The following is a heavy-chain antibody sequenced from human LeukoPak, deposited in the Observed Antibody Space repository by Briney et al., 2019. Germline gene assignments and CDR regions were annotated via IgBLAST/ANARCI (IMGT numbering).Heavy chain of an antibody. J-gene: IGHJ4*02. CDR2: IIPIFGRA. CDR1: GGTFSSYA. D-gene: IGHD3-9*01. CDR3: ARGERDYDIRI. V-gene: IGHV1-69*05. Sequence: SVKVSCKASGGTFSSYAISLVRQAPGQGLEWMGGIIPIFGRANYAQKFQGRVTITTDESTSTAYMELSSLRSEDTAVYYCARGERDYDIRIWGQGTLVTVSS.